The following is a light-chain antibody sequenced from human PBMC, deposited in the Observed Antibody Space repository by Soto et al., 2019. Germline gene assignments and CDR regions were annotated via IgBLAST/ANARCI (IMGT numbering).Light chain of an antibody. Sequence: EIVLTQSPGTLSLSPGERATLSCRASQSVSSNKLAWYQQKPGQAPRLLIYGASDRATGIPDRFSGSGSGTDFSLSISRLEPEDFAVYHCQQYGGSPRTFGQGTKVEIK. CDR1: QSVSSNK. J-gene: IGKJ1*01. CDR3: QQYGGSPRT. CDR2: GAS. V-gene: IGKV3-20*01.